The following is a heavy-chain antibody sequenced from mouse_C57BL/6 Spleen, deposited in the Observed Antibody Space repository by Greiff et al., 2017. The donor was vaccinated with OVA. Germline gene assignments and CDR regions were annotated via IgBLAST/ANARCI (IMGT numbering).Heavy chain of an antibody. J-gene: IGHJ2*01. Sequence: QVQLQQPGAELVKPGASVKLSCKASGYTFTSYWMHWVKQRPGQGLEWIGMIHPNSGSTNYNEKFKSKATLTVDKSSSTAYMQLSSLTSEDSAVYYCAREDQLGGYYCDYWGQGTTLTVSS. CDR3: AREDQLGGYYCDY. D-gene: IGHD3-3*01. V-gene: IGHV1-64*01. CDR1: GYTFTSYW. CDR2: IHPNSGST.